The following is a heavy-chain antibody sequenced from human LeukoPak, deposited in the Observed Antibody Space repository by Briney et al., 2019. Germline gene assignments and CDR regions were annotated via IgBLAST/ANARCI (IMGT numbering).Heavy chain of an antibody. Sequence: GGSLRLSCAASGFTFSSYSMNWVRQAPGKGLEWVSYISSSSSTIYYADSVKGRFTISRDNAKNSLYLQMNSLRAEDTAVYYCARGGSGYQLPKSYWGQGTLVTVSS. J-gene: IGHJ4*02. CDR1: GFTFSSYS. CDR2: ISSSSSTI. V-gene: IGHV3-48*01. CDR3: ARGGSGYQLPKSY. D-gene: IGHD2-2*01.